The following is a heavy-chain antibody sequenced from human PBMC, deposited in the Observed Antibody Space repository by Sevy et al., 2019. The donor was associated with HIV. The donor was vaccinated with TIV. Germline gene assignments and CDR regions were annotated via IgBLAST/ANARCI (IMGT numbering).Heavy chain of an antibody. CDR1: GFNFSSYA. CDR2: IGVNIVTT. Sequence: GGSLRLSCTASGFNFSSYAMSWVRQAPGRGLEWVSGIGVNIVTTYYTVSVEGRFTISRDNSKDTLSLQMNSLRAEDTAVYYCAKGFDASGSPSFDYGMDVWGQGTTVTVSS. J-gene: IGHJ6*02. CDR3: AKGFDASGSPSFDYGMDV. V-gene: IGHV3-23*01. D-gene: IGHD3-10*01.